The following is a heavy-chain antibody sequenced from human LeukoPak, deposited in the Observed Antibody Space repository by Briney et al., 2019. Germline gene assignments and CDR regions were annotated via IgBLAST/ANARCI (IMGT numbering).Heavy chain of an antibody. CDR2: TYYRSKWYN. D-gene: IGHD6-19*01. J-gene: IGHJ6*02. CDR1: GDSVSSNSAA. Sequence: SRTLSLTCAISGDSVSSNSAAWNWIRQSPSRGLEWLGRTYYRSKWYNDYAVSVKSRITINPDTSKNQFSLQLNSVTPEDTAVYYCARDRGSGWYYLYYYGMDVWGQGTTVTVSS. CDR3: ARDRGSGWYYLYYYGMDV. V-gene: IGHV6-1*01.